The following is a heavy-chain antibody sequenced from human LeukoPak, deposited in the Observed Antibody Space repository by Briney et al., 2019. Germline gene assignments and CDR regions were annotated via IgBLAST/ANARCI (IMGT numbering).Heavy chain of an antibody. V-gene: IGHV4-59*01. CDR1: GGSISSYY. CDR3: ARDRYYYDSGGYSFSAFDI. J-gene: IGHJ3*02. D-gene: IGHD3-22*01. Sequence: PSETLSLTCTVSGGSISSYYWSWIRQPPGKGLEWIGYIYYSGSTNYNPSLKSRVTISVDTSKNQFSLKLSSVTAADTAVYYCARDRYYYDSGGYSFSAFDIWGQGTMVTVSS. CDR2: IYYSGST.